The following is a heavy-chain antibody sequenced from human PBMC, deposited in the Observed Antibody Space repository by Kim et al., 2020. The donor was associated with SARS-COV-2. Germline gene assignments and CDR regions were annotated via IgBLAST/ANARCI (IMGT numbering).Heavy chain of an antibody. CDR1: GGPISSGNYY. D-gene: IGHD2-2*01. J-gene: IGHJ6*02. CDR3: ARSYCSSISCYWMI. V-gene: IGHV4-39*01. CDR2: IYYSGKT. Sequence: SETLSLTCSVSGGPISSGNYYWGWIRQPPGKGLEWIGSIYYSGKTYCDPSLKSRVTMSVDTSKNQLPLKLNSVTAADTAVYYCARSYCSSISCYWMIWGQGTTVTVSS.